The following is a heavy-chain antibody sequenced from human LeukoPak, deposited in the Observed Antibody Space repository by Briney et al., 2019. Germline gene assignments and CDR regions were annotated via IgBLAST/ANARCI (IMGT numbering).Heavy chain of an antibody. Sequence: GGPLRLSCAASGFTFSSYAMSWVRQAPGKGLEWVSAISGSGGSTYYADSVKGRFTISRDNSKNTLDLQMNSLRAEDTAVYYCAKDRGIGSTYSRYMDVWGKGTTVTVSS. J-gene: IGHJ6*03. D-gene: IGHD2-15*01. CDR1: GFTFSSYA. CDR3: AKDRGIGSTYSRYMDV. CDR2: ISGSGGST. V-gene: IGHV3-23*01.